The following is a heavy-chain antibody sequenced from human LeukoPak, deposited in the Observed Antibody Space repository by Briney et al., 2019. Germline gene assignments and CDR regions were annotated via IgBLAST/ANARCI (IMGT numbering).Heavy chain of an antibody. Sequence: GGSLRLSCAASGFTVSSNYMSWVRQAPGKGLEWVSVIYSGGSTYYADSVKGRFIISRDNAKNSLYLQMNSLRAEDTAVYYCARENDQGFDYWGQGTLVTVSS. J-gene: IGHJ4*02. CDR1: GFTVSSNY. V-gene: IGHV3-53*01. CDR3: ARENDQGFDY. CDR2: IYSGGST. D-gene: IGHD3-16*01.